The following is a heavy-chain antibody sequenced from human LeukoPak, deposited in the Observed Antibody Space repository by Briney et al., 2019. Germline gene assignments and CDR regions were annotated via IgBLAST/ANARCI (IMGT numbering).Heavy chain of an antibody. Sequence: SETLSLTCTVSGGSINSYYWSWVRQPPGKGLEWIGYVYYSGSTYYNPSLKSRVTISVDTSKNQFSLKLSSVTAADTAVYYCARHLRWAEYFQHWGQGTLVTVSS. CDR3: ARHLRWAEYFQH. CDR1: GGSINSYY. CDR2: VYYSGST. J-gene: IGHJ1*01. V-gene: IGHV4-59*08.